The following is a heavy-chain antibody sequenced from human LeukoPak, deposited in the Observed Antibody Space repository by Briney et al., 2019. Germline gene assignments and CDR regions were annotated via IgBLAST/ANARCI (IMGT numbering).Heavy chain of an antibody. J-gene: IGHJ4*02. V-gene: IGHV1-18*01. CDR3: ARKYDYSCTFDY. CDR2: ISAYNGNT. Sequence: ASVKVSCKASGYTFTSYGISWVRQAPGQGLELMGWISAYNGNTNYAQKVQGRVTMTTDTSTSTAYMELRSLRSDDTAVYYCARKYDYSCTFDYWGQGTLVTVSS. CDR1: GYTFTSYG. D-gene: IGHD3-16*01.